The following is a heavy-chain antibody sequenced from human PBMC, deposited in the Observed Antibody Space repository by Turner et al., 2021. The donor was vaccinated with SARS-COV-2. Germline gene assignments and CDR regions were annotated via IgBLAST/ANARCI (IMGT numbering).Heavy chain of an antibody. CDR3: ARVSGDDYGVGFDY. D-gene: IGHD4-17*01. J-gene: IGHJ4*02. V-gene: IGHV1-69*01. CDR1: GGTFSSYA. Sequence: QVQLGQSGAEVKKPGAGVKVSWKASGGTFSSYAISWVRRAPGQGLEWMGGIIPIFGTANYAQKVQGRVTITADESTSTAYMELSSLRSEDTAVYYCARVSGDDYGVGFDYWGQGTLVTVSS. CDR2: IIPIFGTA.